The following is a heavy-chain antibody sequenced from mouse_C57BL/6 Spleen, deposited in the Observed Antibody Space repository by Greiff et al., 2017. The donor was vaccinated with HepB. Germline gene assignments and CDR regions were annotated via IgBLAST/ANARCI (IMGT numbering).Heavy chain of an antibody. CDR2: IYPGDGDT. J-gene: IGHJ3*01. D-gene: IGHD1-1*01. CDR3: AREAYVLLQGGFAY. Sequence: VQLQQSGAELVKPGASVKISCKASGYAFSSYWMNWVKQRPGKGLEWIGQIYPGDGDTNYNGKFKGKATLTADNSSSTAYMQLSSLTSEDAAVYFCAREAYVLLQGGFAYWGQGTLVTVSA. CDR1: GYAFSSYW. V-gene: IGHV1-80*01.